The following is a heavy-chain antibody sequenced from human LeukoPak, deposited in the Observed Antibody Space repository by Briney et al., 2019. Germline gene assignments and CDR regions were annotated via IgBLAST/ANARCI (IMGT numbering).Heavy chain of an antibody. Sequence: PGGSLRLSCAASGFTFSSYWMAWVRQAPGKGLEWVANIKQDGSEKYYVDSVKGRFTISRDNAENSLSLQMNSLRAEDTAVYYCATVAGRSYFDYWGQGTLVTVSS. V-gene: IGHV3-7*01. CDR1: GFTFSSYW. CDR2: IKQDGSEK. CDR3: ATVAGRSYFDY. D-gene: IGHD6-19*01. J-gene: IGHJ4*02.